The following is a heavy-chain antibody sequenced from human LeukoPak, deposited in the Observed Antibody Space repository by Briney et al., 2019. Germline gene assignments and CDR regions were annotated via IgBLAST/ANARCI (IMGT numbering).Heavy chain of an antibody. D-gene: IGHD6-19*01. CDR1: GYTFTSYA. CDR3: ARDWYSSGWYGTQPGY. Sequence: GASVKVSCKASGYTFTSYAMNWVRQAPGQGLEWMGWINTNTGNPTYAQGFTGRFVFSLDTSVSTAYLRISSLKAEDTAVYYCARDWYSSGWYGTQPGYWGQGTLATVSS. CDR2: INTNTGNP. V-gene: IGHV7-4-1*02. J-gene: IGHJ4*02.